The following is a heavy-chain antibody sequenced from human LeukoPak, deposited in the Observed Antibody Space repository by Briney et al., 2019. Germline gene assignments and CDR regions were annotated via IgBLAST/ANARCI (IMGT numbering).Heavy chain of an antibody. CDR1: GRSINIYY. CDR2: IYFTGST. CDR3: AREVDTFDI. Sequence: PSDTLSLTCTVSGRSINIYYWIWIRQPPGKAREWIGYIYFTGSTNYNPSLKSRVTISVDTSKNQFSLRLNSVTAADPAVYYCAREVDTFDIWGQGTMVTVSS. V-gene: IGHV4-59*01. J-gene: IGHJ3*02.